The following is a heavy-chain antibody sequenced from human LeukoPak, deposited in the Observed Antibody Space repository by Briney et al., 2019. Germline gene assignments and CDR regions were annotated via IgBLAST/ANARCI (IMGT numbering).Heavy chain of an antibody. J-gene: IGHJ6*02. D-gene: IGHD4-4*01. Sequence: XESLKISCKGSGYSFTSYWIGWVRQMPGKGLEWMGTIYPGDSDTRYSPSFQGQVTISADKSISTAYLQWSSLKASDTAMYYCARSSNYDAYYYYGMDVWGQGTTVTVSS. V-gene: IGHV5-51*01. CDR1: GYSFTSYW. CDR3: ARSSNYDAYYYYGMDV. CDR2: IYPGDSDT.